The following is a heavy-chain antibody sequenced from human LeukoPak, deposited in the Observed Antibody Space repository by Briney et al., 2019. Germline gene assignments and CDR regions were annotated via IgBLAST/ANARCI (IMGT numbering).Heavy chain of an antibody. V-gene: IGHV3-33*01. Sequence: GGSLRLSCAASGVTFNIYVMHWVRQAPGKGLEWVAVIWYDGSNKYYADSVKGRFTISRDNSKNTLYLQMNSLRAEDTAVYYCARDMVGATEAFDIWGQGTMVTVSS. CDR2: IWYDGSNK. CDR1: GVTFNIYV. J-gene: IGHJ3*02. D-gene: IGHD1-26*01. CDR3: ARDMVGATEAFDI.